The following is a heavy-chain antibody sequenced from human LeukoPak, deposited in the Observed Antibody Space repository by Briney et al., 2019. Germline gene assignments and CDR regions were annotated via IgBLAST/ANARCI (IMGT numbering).Heavy chain of an antibody. V-gene: IGHV1-8*03. D-gene: IGHD2-8*01. CDR1: GYSFTSYD. Sequence: ASVKVSCNTSGYSFTSYDINWVRQAPGQGLEWMGWVNPKSGNTGYKQKFQGRVTITRDTSISAAYMELSRLTSDDTAVYFCARGLPLGFCTYGVCYPPKHLDFWGQGTPVTVSS. CDR3: ARGLPLGFCTYGVCYPPKHLDF. J-gene: IGHJ4*02. CDR2: VNPKSGNT.